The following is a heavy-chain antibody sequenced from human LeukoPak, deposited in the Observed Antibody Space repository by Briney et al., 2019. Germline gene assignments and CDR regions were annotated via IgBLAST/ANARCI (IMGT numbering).Heavy chain of an antibody. D-gene: IGHD2-2*01. CDR2: IWYDGSNK. CDR1: GFTCSSYG. CDR3: ARDEGRYCSSTSCYGEGWC. J-gene: IGHJ4*02. V-gene: IGHV3-33*01. Sequence: GGSLRLSCAASGFTCSSYGMHWVRQAPGKRLKWVAVIWYDGSNKYYADSVKGRFTISRDNSKNTLYLQTNSLRAEDTAVYYCARDEGRYCSSTSCYGEGWCWGQGTLVTVSS.